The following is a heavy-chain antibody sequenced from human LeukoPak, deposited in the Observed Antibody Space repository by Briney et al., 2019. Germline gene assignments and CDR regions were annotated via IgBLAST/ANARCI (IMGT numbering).Heavy chain of an antibody. D-gene: IGHD6-13*01. J-gene: IGHJ4*02. V-gene: IGHV1-69*13. CDR2: IIPIFGTA. CDR1: GGTFSSYA. Sequence: SVKVSCKASGGTFSSYAISWVRQAPGQGLEWMGGIIPIFGTANYAQKFQGRVTITADESTSTAYMELSSLRSEDTAVYYCARDLVAAAGFDYWGQGTLVAVSS. CDR3: ARDLVAAAGFDY.